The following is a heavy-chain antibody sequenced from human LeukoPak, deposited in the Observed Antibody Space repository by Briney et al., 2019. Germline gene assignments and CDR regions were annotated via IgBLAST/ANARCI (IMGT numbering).Heavy chain of an antibody. D-gene: IGHD2-2*01. V-gene: IGHV4-59*01. J-gene: IGHJ6*03. Sequence: SETLSLTCTVSGGSISSYYWSWIRQPPGKGLEWIGYIYYSGSTNYNPSLKSRVTISVDTSKNQFSLKLSSVTVADTAVYYCARETADIVVVPAAIGGNYYYYYYMDVWGKGTTVTVSS. CDR2: IYYSGST. CDR3: ARETADIVVVPAAIGGNYYYYYYMDV. CDR1: GGSISSYY.